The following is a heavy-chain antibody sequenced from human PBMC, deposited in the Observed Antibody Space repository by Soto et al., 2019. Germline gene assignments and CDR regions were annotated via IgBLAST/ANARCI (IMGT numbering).Heavy chain of an antibody. Sequence: GGSLGLSCAASGVTFKSYSMNWVRQTPEKGLEWVSSISSSSSYIYYADSVKGRFTISRDNAKNSLYLQMNSLRAEDTAVYYCARDPYCSGCSCYFDYWLQGTLVTVTS. J-gene: IGHJ4*02. CDR2: ISSSSSYI. CDR3: ARDPYCSGCSCYFDY. CDR1: GVTFKSYS. D-gene: IGHD2-15*01. V-gene: IGHV3-21*01.